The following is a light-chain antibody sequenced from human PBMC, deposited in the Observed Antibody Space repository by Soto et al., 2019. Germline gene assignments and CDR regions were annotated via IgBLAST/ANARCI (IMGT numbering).Light chain of an antibody. J-gene: IGKJ4*01. CDR2: HAS. V-gene: IGKV3-20*01. Sequence: EIVLTQSPGTLSLSPGERATLSCRASQSVGRNYLAWYQKKPGQPPRLLMYHASTTAAGIPDRFSGSGSGADFTLTISTLEPEDFAVYYCHQYAFAPLTFGGGTRVEV. CDR1: QSVGRNY. CDR3: HQYAFAPLT.